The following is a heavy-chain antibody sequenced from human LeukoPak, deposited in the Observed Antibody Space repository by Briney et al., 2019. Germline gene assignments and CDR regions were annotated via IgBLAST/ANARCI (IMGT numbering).Heavy chain of an antibody. Sequence: PGGSLRLSCVVSGFPLSSHGMHWVRQAPGKGLEDVSAISSNGISTFYANSVKGRFTVSRDDSKNTVYLQMGSLRAEDMAVYYCVKWTNYYFALWGRGTLVTVSS. J-gene: IGHJ2*01. D-gene: IGHD2-8*01. CDR1: GFPLSSHG. CDR3: VKWTNYYFAL. CDR2: ISSNGIST. V-gene: IGHV3-64*01.